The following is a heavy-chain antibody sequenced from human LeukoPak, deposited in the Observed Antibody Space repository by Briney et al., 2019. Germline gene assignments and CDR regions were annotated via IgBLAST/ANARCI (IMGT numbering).Heavy chain of an antibody. V-gene: IGHV4-38-2*02. J-gene: IGHJ4*02. CDR2: IYRSGST. CDR3: ARVLRITMVHDY. CDR1: GYSISSGYY. Sequence: SETLSLTCTVSGYSISSGYYWGWIRQPPGKGLEWIGSIYRSGSTYYNPSLKSRVTISVDTSKNQFSLKLSSVTAADTAVYYCARVLRITMVHDYWGQGTLVTVSS. D-gene: IGHD3-10*01.